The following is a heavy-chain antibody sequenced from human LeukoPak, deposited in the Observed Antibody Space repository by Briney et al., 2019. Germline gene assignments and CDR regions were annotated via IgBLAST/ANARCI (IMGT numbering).Heavy chain of an antibody. CDR2: ISYDGSDK. CDR1: GFTFSSYT. D-gene: IGHD4-11*01. CDR3: AREGYSNRWFDP. V-gene: IGHV3-30*01. Sequence: AGSLSLSCAASGFTFSSYTMHWVRQAPGKGLEWVAVISYDGSDKYYADSVKGRFTISRDDSKNTLYLQMNSLRAEDTAVYYCAREGYSNRWFDPWGQGTLVTVSS. J-gene: IGHJ5*02.